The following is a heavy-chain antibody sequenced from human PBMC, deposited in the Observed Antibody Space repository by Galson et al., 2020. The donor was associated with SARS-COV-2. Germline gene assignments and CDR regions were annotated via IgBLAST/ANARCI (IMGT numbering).Heavy chain of an antibody. J-gene: IGHJ3*01. V-gene: IGHV5-51*01. CDR3: ARTKRLVPWAFDL. D-gene: IGHD3-16*01. Sequence: GESLKISCKDSGDSFTSHWIGWVRQMPGKGLEWMGIIYAGESDTRYSPSFQGQVTISADKSINTAYLQWSSLKASDTAMYYCARTKRLVPWAFDLWGQGTMVAVSS. CDR2: IYAGESDT. CDR1: GDSFTSHW.